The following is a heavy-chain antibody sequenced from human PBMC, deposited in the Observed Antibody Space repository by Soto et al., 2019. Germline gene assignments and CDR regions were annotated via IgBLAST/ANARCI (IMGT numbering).Heavy chain of an antibody. CDR2: ISGSGGST. CDR3: AKGEVVVVPAATADYYVDV. V-gene: IGHV3-23*01. D-gene: IGHD2-2*01. Sequence: EVQLLESGGGLVQPGGSLRLSCAASGFTFSSYAMSWVRQAPGKGLEWVSAISGSGGSTYYADSVKGRFTISRDNSKNTLYLQMNSLRAEDTAVYYCAKGEVVVVPAATADYYVDVWGKGTTVTVSS. J-gene: IGHJ6*03. CDR1: GFTFSSYA.